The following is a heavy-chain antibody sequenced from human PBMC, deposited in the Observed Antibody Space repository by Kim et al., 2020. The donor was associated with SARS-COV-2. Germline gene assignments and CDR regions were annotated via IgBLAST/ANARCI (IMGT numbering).Heavy chain of an antibody. CDR2: ISSSSNYI. D-gene: IGHD6-13*01. J-gene: IGHJ4*02. Sequence: GGSLRLSCAASRFTFSSYSMNWVRQAPGKGLEWVSSISSSSNYIHYADSVKGRFTISRDNAKNSLYLQMNSLRAEDTAVYYCARFSSSSWYGYYFDYWGQGTLVTVSS. V-gene: IGHV3-21*01. CDR3: ARFSSSSWYGYYFDY. CDR1: RFTFSSYS.